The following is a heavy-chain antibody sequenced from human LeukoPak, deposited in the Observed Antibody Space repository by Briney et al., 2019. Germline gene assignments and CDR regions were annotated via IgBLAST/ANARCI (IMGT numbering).Heavy chain of an antibody. D-gene: IGHD3-10*01. CDR2: IYYSGST. Sequence: SETLSLTCTVSGGSISSYYWSWIRQPPGKGLEWIGYIYYSGSTNYNPSLKSRVTISVDTSKNQFSLKLSSVTAADTAVCYCARALQRFGEFQNWFDPWGQGTLVTVSS. CDR3: ARALQRFGEFQNWFDP. V-gene: IGHV4-59*01. CDR1: GGSISSYY. J-gene: IGHJ5*02.